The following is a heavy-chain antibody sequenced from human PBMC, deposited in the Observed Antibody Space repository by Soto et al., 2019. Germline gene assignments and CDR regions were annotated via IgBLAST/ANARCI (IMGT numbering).Heavy chain of an antibody. CDR3: AREDPGFWSGYYPPAWDY. CDR1: GFTFSSYW. V-gene: IGHV3-74*01. Sequence: GGSLRLSCAASGFTFSSYWMHWVRQAPGKGLVWVSRINSDGSSTSYADSVKGRFTISRDNAKNTLYLQMNSLRAEDTAVYYCAREDPGFWSGYYPPAWDYWGQGTLVTVSS. J-gene: IGHJ4*02. CDR2: INSDGSST. D-gene: IGHD3-3*01.